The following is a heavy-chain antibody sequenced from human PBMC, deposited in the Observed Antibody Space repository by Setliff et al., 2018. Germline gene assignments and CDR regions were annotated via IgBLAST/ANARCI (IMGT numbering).Heavy chain of an antibody. CDR2: IGASGDRT. Sequence: GGSLRLSCAASGFTFTNYAMNWVRQAPGKGLEWVSSIGASGDRTYYADSVKGRFTISRDNSRNSLYLQMNSLRVEDTASYYCARDQFRNSGGLYSWGQGTLVTVSS. J-gene: IGHJ5*02. CDR1: GFTFTNYA. V-gene: IGHV3-23*01. CDR3: ARDQFRNSGGLYS. D-gene: IGHD1-7*01.